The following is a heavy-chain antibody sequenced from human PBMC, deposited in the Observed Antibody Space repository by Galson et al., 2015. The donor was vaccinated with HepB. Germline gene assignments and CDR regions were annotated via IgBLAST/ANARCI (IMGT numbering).Heavy chain of an antibody. CDR1: GFTFSSFA. CDR2: ISGSGGST. Sequence: SLRLSCAASGFTFSSFAMNWVRRAPGKGLEWVSAISGSGGSTYYADSVKGRFTISRDNSKNTLYLQMNSLRAEDTAVYYCATGLLSGNWGQGTLVTVSS. CDR3: ATGLLSGN. V-gene: IGHV3-23*01. D-gene: IGHD1-14*01. J-gene: IGHJ4*02.